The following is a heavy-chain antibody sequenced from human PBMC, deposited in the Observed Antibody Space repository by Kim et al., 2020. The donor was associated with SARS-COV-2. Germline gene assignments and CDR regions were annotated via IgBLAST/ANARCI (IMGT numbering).Heavy chain of an antibody. CDR3: ARWTVDTAMGLGYYFDY. V-gene: IGHV4-34*01. Sequence: SETLSLTCAVYGGSFSGYYWSWIRQPPGKGLEWIGEINHSGSTNYNPSLKSRVTISVDTSKNQFSLKLSSVTAADTAVYYCARWTVDTAMGLGYYFDYWGQGTLVTVSS. CDR2: INHSGST. J-gene: IGHJ4*02. CDR1: GGSFSGYY. D-gene: IGHD5-18*01.